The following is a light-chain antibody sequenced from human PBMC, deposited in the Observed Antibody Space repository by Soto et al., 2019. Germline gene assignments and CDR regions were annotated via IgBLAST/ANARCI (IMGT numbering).Light chain of an antibody. Sequence: QSALTQPPSASGSRGQSVTISCTGISSDVDDYKYVSWYQQHQGKAPKLIIYELSQRPSGVPDRFSGSKSGNAASLTVSGLQADDEADYYCSSYAGSNNLHVVLGGGTKLTVL. J-gene: IGLJ2*01. V-gene: IGLV2-8*01. CDR2: ELS. CDR1: SSDVDDYKY. CDR3: SSYAGSNNLHVV.